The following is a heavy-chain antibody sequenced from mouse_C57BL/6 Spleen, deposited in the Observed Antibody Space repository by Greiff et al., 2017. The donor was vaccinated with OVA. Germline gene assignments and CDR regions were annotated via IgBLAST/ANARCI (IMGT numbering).Heavy chain of an antibody. J-gene: IGHJ3*01. CDR1: GYTFTDYE. Sequence: QVQLKESGAELVRPGASVTLSCKASGYTFTDYEMHWVKQTPVHGLEWIGAIDPETGGTAYNQKFKGKAILTADKSSSTAYMELRSLTSEDSAVYYCTRPIYDGYHRGFAYWGQGTLVTVSA. V-gene: IGHV1-15*01. CDR3: TRPIYDGYHRGFAY. D-gene: IGHD2-3*01. CDR2: IDPETGGT.